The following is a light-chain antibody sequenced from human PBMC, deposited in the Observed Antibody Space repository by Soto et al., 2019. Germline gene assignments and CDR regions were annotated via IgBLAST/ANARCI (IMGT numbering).Light chain of an antibody. CDR2: DTS. CDR3: KQYDILVT. V-gene: IGKV1-33*01. J-gene: IGKJ4*01. Sequence: DIQMTQSPSSVSASVGDRVTITCRASQGISSWLAWYQQKPGKAPKLLIYDTSTLERGVPSRFSGSGSGTDFTFTISSLQPEDIATYYCKQYDILVTCGGGTKVDIK. CDR1: QGISSW.